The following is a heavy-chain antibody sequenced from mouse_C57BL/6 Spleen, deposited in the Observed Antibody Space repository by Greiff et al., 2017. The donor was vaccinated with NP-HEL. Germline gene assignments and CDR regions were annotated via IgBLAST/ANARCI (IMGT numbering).Heavy chain of an antibody. CDR3: ARNIDYDFHYYAMDY. D-gene: IGHD2-4*01. CDR1: GYTFTGYW. J-gene: IGHJ4*01. Sequence: VQLQQSGAELMKPGASVKLSCKATGYTFTGYWIEWVKQRPGHGLEWIGEILPGSGSTNYNEKFKGKATFTADTSSNTAYMQLSSLTTEDSAIYYCARNIDYDFHYYAMDYWGQGTSVTVSS. CDR2: ILPGSGST. V-gene: IGHV1-9*01.